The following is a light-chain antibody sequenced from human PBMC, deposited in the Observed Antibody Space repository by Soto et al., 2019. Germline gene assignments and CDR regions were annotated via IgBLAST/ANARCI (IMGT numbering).Light chain of an antibody. CDR3: SSYAGSYTFV. J-gene: IGLJ1*01. CDR1: SSDVGGYNY. CDR2: DVS. V-gene: IGLV2-11*01. Sequence: QSALTQPRSVSGSPGQSVTISCTGTSSDVGGYNYVSWYQQHPGKAPKLMIYDVSKRPSGVPDRFSGSKSGNTASLTISGLQAEDEADYYCSSYAGSYTFVFGTATKVTVL.